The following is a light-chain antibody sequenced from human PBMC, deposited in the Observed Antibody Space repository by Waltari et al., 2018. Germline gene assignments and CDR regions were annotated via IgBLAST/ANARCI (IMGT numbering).Light chain of an antibody. J-gene: IGKJ1*01. V-gene: IGKV1-39*01. CDR1: QSISSY. CDR3: QQSYSTPPGT. CDR2: AAS. Sequence: DIQMTQSPSSLSASVGDRVTITCRASQSISSYLNWYQQKPGKAPKLLIYAASSLQSGVPSRFIGIGSGTNFTLTISTLQPEDFATYYCQQSYSTPPGTVGQGTKVEIK.